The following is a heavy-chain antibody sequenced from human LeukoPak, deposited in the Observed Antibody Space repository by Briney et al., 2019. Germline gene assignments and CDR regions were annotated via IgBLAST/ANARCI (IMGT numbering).Heavy chain of an antibody. CDR1: GGSISSGAYY. J-gene: IGHJ4*02. Sequence: PSETLSLTCTVSGGSISSGAYYWSWIRQPPGKGLEWIGEINHSGSTNYNPSLKSRVTISVDTSKNQFSLKLSSVTAADTTVYYCARGRITDSSGYYYVRHDDYWGQGTLVTVSS. D-gene: IGHD3-22*01. CDR3: ARGRITDSSGYYYVRHDDY. CDR2: INHSGST. V-gene: IGHV4-39*07.